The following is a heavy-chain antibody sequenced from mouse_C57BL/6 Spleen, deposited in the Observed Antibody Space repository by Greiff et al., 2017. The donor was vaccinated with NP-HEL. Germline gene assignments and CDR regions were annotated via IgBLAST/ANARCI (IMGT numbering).Heavy chain of an antibody. V-gene: IGHV5-9-1*02. CDR3: TRGFFYYAMDY. Sequence: DVHLVESGEGLVKPGGSLKLSCAASGFTFSSYAMSWVRQTPEKRLEWVAYISSGGDYIYYADTVKGRFTISRDNARNTLYLQMSSLKSEDTAMYYCTRGFFYYAMDYWGQGTSVTVSS. CDR1: GFTFSSYA. J-gene: IGHJ4*01. CDR2: ISSGGDYI.